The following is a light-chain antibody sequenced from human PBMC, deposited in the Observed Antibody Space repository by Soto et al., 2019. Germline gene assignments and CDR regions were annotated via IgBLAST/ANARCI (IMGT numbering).Light chain of an antibody. V-gene: IGKV1-33*01. CDR3: QQYSNLPPFT. CDR1: QDIRTS. CDR2: GAS. J-gene: IGKJ3*01. Sequence: DIQMTQSPSSLSASVGARVSITCQASQDIRTSLSWFQHKPGRAPKLLIYGASYLETGVPSRFRGSGSGTDFTFTITSLQPEDIATYYWQQYSNLPPFTFGPGTIVDIK.